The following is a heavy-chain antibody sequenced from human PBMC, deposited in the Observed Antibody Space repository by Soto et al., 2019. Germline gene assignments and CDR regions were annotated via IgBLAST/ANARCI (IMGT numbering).Heavy chain of an antibody. J-gene: IGHJ6*02. D-gene: IGHD6-13*01. V-gene: IGHV3-49*03. CDR2: IRSKAYGGTT. CDR1: GFTFGDYA. Sequence: GGSLRLSCTTSGFTFGDYAMSLPRQAPGKGLEWVGVIRSKAYGGTTDYAASVKGRFTISRDDSKSIAYLQMNSLKSEDTGVYYCTKYTYTSRYAYYGMDVWGHGTTVTVSS. CDR3: TKYTYTSRYAYYGMDV.